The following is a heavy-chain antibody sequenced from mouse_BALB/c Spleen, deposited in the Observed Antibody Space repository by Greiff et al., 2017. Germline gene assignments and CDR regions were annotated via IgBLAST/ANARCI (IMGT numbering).Heavy chain of an antibody. CDR1: GYTFTSYY. Sequence: QVQLQQSGPELVKPGASVRISCKASGYTFTSYYIHWVKQRPGQGLEWIGWIYPGNVNTKYNEKFKGKATLTADKSSSTAYMQLSSLTSEDSAVYFCARWGYGNPFAYWGQGTLVTVSA. V-gene: IGHV1S56*01. D-gene: IGHD2-10*02. CDR2: IYPGNVNT. J-gene: IGHJ3*01. CDR3: ARWGYGNPFAY.